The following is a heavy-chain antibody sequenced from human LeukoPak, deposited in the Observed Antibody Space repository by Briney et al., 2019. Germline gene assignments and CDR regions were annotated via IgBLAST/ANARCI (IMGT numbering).Heavy chain of an antibody. CDR3: ANDANYLRSGSFFIPFDY. J-gene: IGHJ4*02. D-gene: IGHD4/OR15-4a*01. CDR1: GFTFSRTA. V-gene: IGHV3-23*01. Sequence: GGSLRLSCAASGFTFSRTAMSWVRQAPGKGLEWVATISGSGVGTYYAASVKGRFNISSDNSKNTLYLQMNSLRTEDTAMYYCANDANYLRSGSFFIPFDYWGQGTLVSVYS. CDR2: ISGSGVGT.